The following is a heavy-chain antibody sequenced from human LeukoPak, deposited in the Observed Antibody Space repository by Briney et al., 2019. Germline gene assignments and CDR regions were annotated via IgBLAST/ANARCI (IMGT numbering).Heavy chain of an antibody. Sequence: SVKVSCKASGGTFSSYAISWVRQAPGQGLEWMGRIIPILGIANYAQKFQGRVTITADKSTSTAYMELSSPRSEDTAVYYCARVIARDYYYGMDVWGQGTTVTVSS. CDR3: ARVIARDYYYGMDV. J-gene: IGHJ6*02. CDR2: IIPILGIA. CDR1: GGTFSSYA. V-gene: IGHV1-69*04. D-gene: IGHD6-13*01.